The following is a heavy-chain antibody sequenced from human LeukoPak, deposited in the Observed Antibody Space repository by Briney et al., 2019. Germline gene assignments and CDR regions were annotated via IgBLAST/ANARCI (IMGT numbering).Heavy chain of an antibody. D-gene: IGHD5-18*01. CDR2: IYSGGST. CDR3: ARQYNYAFAY. Sequence: GGSLRLSCAPSGFTVSSNYMTWVRQAPGKGLEWVSVIYSGGSTYYADSVKGRLTISRDNSKNTLYLQMHSLRTEDTGVYYCARQYNYAFAYWGQGTLVTVSS. J-gene: IGHJ4*02. CDR1: GFTVSSNY. V-gene: IGHV3-66*02.